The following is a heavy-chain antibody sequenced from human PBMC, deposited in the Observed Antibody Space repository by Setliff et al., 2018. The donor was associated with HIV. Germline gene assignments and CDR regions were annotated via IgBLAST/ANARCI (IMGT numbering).Heavy chain of an antibody. CDR1: GASIITDPHY. CDR2: FYTTGN. V-gene: IGHV4-39*01. CDR3: ATYSVGEGGRGH. D-gene: IGHD1-26*01. J-gene: IGHJ4*02. Sequence: SETLSLTCSVSGASIITDPHYWGWIRQPPGKGLEWIGSFYTTGNVYSPSFKSRVSISIDTAKTQLSLRLTSLSAADTAMYYCATYSVGEGGRGHWGQGVLVTVSS.